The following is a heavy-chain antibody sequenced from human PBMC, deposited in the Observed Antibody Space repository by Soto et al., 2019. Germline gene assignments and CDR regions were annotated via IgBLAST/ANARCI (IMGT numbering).Heavy chain of an antibody. CDR2: IIPIFGTA. J-gene: IGHJ4*02. CDR1: GGTFSSYA. V-gene: IGHV1-69*12. Sequence: QVQLVQSGAEVKKPGYSVKVSCKASGGTFSSYAISWVRQAPGQGLEWMGGIIPIFGTANYAQKFQGRVTITADESTSTAYMELSSLRSEDTAVYYCASGLDTAMVPYFDYWGQGTLVTVSS. D-gene: IGHD5-18*01. CDR3: ASGLDTAMVPYFDY.